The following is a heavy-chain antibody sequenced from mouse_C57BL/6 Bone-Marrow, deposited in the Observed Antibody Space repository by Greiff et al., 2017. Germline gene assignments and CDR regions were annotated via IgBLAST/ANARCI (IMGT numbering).Heavy chain of an antibody. D-gene: IGHD2-10*02. J-gene: IGHJ3*01. CDR3: ARSGRYGNFWFAY. Sequence: QVQLQQSGAELVRPGASVKLSCKASGYTFTDYYINWVKQRPGQGLEWIARIYPGSGNTYYNEKFKGKATLTAEKSSSTAYMQLSSLTSEDSAVYFCARSGRYGNFWFAYWGQGTLVTVSA. V-gene: IGHV1-76*01. CDR1: GYTFTDYY. CDR2: IYPGSGNT.